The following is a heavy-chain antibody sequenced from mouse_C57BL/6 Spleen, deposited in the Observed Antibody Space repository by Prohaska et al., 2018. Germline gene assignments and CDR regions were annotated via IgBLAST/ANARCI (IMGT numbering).Heavy chain of an antibody. CDR1: GFNINDYY. CDR2: IDPEDGET. V-gene: IGHV14-2*01. CDR3: AGTTVVADYFDY. Sequence: EVQLQQSGAELVKPGASVKLSCTASGFNINDYYMHWVKQRTEQGLEWIGRIDPEDGETKYAPKFQGKATITADTASNTAYLQLSSLTSEDTAVYYCAGTTVVADYFDYWGQGTTLTVSS. J-gene: IGHJ2*01. D-gene: IGHD1-1*01.